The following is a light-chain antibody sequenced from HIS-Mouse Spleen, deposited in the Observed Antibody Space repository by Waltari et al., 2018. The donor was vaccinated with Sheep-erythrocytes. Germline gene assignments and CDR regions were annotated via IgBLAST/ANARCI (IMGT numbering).Light chain of an antibody. CDR2: GAS. V-gene: IGKV3-15*01. Sequence: EIVMTQSSATLSVSQGERATLSGRPSQSVSSNLAWYQQKPGQAPRLLLYGASTRATGIPARFSGSGSGTEFTLTISSMQSEDFAVYYCQQYNNWPPLTFGGGTKVEIK. J-gene: IGKJ4*01. CDR3: QQYNNWPPLT. CDR1: QSVSSN.